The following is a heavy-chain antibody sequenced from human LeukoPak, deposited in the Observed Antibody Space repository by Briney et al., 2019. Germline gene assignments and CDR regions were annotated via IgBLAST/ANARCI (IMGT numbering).Heavy chain of an antibody. D-gene: IGHD4-17*01. CDR3: ARHVKEFGDQSGMA. J-gene: IGHJ5*02. CDR1: GGSISSYY. CDR2: IYYSGSA. Sequence: SETLSLTCTVSGGSISSYYWSWIRQPPRKGLEWIGYIYYSGSANYNPSLTSRATLSVDTSKNKFSLKLSSVTAPDTAVYYCARHVKEFGDQSGMAWGQGTLVPVSS. V-gene: IGHV4-59*08.